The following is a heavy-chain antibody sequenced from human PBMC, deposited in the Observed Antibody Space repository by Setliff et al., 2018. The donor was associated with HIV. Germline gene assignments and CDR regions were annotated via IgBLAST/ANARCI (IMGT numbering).Heavy chain of an antibody. V-gene: IGHV4-39*01. J-gene: IGHJ4*02. Sequence: SETMSLTCTFSGGSISSGAYYWGWIRQPPGKGLEWIGSIYYSGRTYYNPSLKSRLTISVDTFKNHFSLTLNSVTAADTAVYYCARHPSYSSDHPPLYFDYWGQGTLVTVSS. CDR2: IYYSGRT. CDR3: ARHPSYSSDHPPLYFDY. D-gene: IGHD6-19*01. CDR1: GGSISSGAYY.